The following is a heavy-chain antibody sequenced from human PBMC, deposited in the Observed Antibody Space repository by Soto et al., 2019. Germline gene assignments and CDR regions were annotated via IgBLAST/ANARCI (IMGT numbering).Heavy chain of an antibody. CDR3: VTNGDYSLQH. D-gene: IGHD4-17*01. V-gene: IGHV4-4*02. Sequence: SETLSLTCAVSGGSLGRRDWWSWVRQPPGKGLEWIGQIYLNGGTTYAPSLNTRVTISADMSKNLLSLELRSVTAADTAVYYCVTNGDYSLQHWGPGTLLTVSS. J-gene: IGHJ1*01. CDR1: GGSLGRRDW. CDR2: IYLNGGT.